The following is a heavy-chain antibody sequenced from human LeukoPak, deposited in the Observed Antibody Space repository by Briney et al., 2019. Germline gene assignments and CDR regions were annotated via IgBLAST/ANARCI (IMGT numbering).Heavy chain of an antibody. Sequence: GGSLRLSCAASGFTFSSYWMHWVRQAPGKGLVWVSRINSDGSSTSYADSVKGRFTISRDNAENTLYLQMNSLRAEDTAVYYCARGGGGYSYGSFDYWGQGTLVTVSS. CDR3: ARGGGGYSYGSFDY. CDR2: INSDGSST. CDR1: GFTFSSYW. D-gene: IGHD5-18*01. V-gene: IGHV3-74*01. J-gene: IGHJ4*02.